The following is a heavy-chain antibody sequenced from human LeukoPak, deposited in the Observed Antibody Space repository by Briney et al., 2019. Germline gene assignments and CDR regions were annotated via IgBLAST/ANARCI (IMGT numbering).Heavy chain of an antibody. CDR2: IWSDESNK. CDR1: GFTFSGYG. D-gene: IGHD6-13*01. Sequence: GRSLRLSCAASGFTFSGYGMHWVRQAPGKGLEWVALIWSDESNKYYADSVKGRFTISRDNSKNTLYLQMNSLRAEDTAVYYCAKDRSNSWTFDYWGQGALVTVSS. V-gene: IGHV3-33*06. J-gene: IGHJ4*02. CDR3: AKDRSNSWTFDY.